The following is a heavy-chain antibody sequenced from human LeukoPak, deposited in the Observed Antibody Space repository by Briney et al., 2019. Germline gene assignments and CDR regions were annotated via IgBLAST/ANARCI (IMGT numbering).Heavy chain of an antibody. Sequence: GGSLRLSCAASGFTFSSYSMNWVRQAPGKGLEWVSYISSSSSIIDYADSVKGRFTISRNNAKNSLYLQMNSLRAEDTAVYYCARARGYSYGYSDYWGQGTLVTVSS. D-gene: IGHD5-18*01. J-gene: IGHJ4*02. V-gene: IGHV3-48*01. CDR2: ISSSSSII. CDR1: GFTFSSYS. CDR3: ARARGYSYGYSDY.